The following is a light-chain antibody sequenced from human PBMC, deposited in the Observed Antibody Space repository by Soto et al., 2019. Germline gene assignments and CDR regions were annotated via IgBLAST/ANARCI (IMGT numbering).Light chain of an antibody. J-gene: IGKJ4*01. CDR3: QQYYSYPLLT. Sequence: AIRITQSPSSLSASTGDRVTITCRASQGISSYLAWYQQKPGKAPKLLIYAASTLQSGVPSRFSGSGSGTDFTLTISCLQSEDFATYYCQQYYSYPLLTFGGGTKVDXK. V-gene: IGKV1-8*01. CDR2: AAS. CDR1: QGISSY.